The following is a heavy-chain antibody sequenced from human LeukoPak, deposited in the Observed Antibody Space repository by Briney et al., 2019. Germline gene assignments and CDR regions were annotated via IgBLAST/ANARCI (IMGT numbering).Heavy chain of an antibody. CDR1: GFTFSSYW. CDR2: IKQDGSEK. Sequence: PGGSLRLSCAASGFTFSSYWMSWVRQAPGKGLEWVANIKQDGSEKYYVDSVKGRFTISRDNAKNSLYLQMNSLRAEDTAVYYCARDQSGPPFFGVALYYYYYMDVWGKGTTVTVSS. J-gene: IGHJ6*03. V-gene: IGHV3-7*01. D-gene: IGHD3-3*01. CDR3: ARDQSGPPFFGVALYYYYYMDV.